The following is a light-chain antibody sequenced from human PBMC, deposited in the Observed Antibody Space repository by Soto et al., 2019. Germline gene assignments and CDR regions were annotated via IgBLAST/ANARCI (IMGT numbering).Light chain of an antibody. V-gene: IGKV1-27*01. CDR2: AAS. CDR3: QQYNSYWT. CDR1: QGISNY. J-gene: IGKJ1*01. Sequence: DIQRTQSPSSLSASVGDRVTITCRASQGISNYLAWYQQKPGKVPKLLIYAASTLQSGVPSRFSGSGSGTEFTLTISSLQPNDFASYYCQQYNSYWTFGQGTKVDIK.